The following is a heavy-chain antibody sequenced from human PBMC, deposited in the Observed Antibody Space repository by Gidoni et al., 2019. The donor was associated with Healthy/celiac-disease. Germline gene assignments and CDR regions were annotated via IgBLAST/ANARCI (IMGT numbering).Heavy chain of an antibody. Sequence: QVQLVESGGGVVQPGRSLRLSCAASGFTFSSYGMHWVRQAPGKGLEWVAVISYDGSNKYYADSVKGRFTISRDNSKNTLYLQMNSLRAEDTAVYYCAKDFQKAVAGTDYWGQGTLVTVSS. CDR3: AKDFQKAVAGTDY. D-gene: IGHD6-19*01. J-gene: IGHJ4*02. CDR1: GFTFSSYG. V-gene: IGHV3-30*18. CDR2: ISYDGSNK.